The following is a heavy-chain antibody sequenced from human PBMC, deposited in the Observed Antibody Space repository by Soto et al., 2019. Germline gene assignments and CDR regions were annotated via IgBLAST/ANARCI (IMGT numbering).Heavy chain of an antibody. V-gene: IGHV4-59*08. D-gene: IGHD2-15*01. J-gene: IGHJ6*03. CDR1: GGSISSYY. CDR2: IYYSGST. Sequence: SETLSLTCTVSGGSISSYYWSWIRQPPGKGLEWIGYIYYSGSTNYNPSLKSRVTISVDTSKNQFSLKLSSVTAADTAVYYCARLNRYCSGGSCYSGYYYYYMDVWGKGTTVTVSS. CDR3: ARLNRYCSGGSCYSGYYYYYMDV.